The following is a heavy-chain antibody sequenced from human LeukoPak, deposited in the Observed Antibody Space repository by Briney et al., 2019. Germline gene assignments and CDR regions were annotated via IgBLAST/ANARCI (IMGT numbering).Heavy chain of an antibody. D-gene: IGHD5-18*01. Sequence: SETLSLTCTVSGGSISSYFWSCIRQPPGKGLEWIGYIYFTGSTNYNPSLKSRVTISVDTSKNQFSLKLSSVTAADTAVYYCARSERGYSYGWYDYWGQGTLVTVSS. CDR1: GGSISSYF. CDR2: IYFTGST. CDR3: ARSERGYSYGWYDY. J-gene: IGHJ4*02. V-gene: IGHV4-59*01.